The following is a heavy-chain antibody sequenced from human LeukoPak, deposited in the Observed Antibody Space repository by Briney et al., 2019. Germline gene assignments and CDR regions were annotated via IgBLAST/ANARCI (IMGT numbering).Heavy chain of an antibody. V-gene: IGHV4-34*01. CDR1: GGSFSSYY. CDR3: ARQDIVVVPDAPNWFDP. Sequence: SETLSLTCGVHGGSFSSYYWTWIRQSPGKGLEWIGEIYQSGSTNYNPSLKSRVTISVDTSRRQFSLRLSSVTAADTGVYYCARQDIVVVPDAPNWFDPWGQGTLVTVSS. J-gene: IGHJ5*02. D-gene: IGHD2-2*01. CDR2: IYQSGST.